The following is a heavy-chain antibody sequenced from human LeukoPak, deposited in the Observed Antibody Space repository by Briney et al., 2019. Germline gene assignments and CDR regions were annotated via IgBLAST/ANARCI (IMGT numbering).Heavy chain of an antibody. D-gene: IGHD3-10*01. V-gene: IGHV4-34*01. CDR1: GGSFSGYY. CDR3: ATRTRGYGSGSYVNDY. CDR2: INHSGST. Sequence: SETLSLTCAVYGGSFSGYYWSWIRQPPGKGLEWIGEINHSGSTNYNPSLKSRVTISVDTTKNQFSLKLSSVTAADTAVYYCATRTRGYGSGSYVNDYWGQGTLVTVSS. J-gene: IGHJ4*02.